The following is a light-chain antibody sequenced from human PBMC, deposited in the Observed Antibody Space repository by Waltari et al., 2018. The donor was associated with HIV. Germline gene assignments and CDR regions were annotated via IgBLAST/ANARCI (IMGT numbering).Light chain of an antibody. CDR1: SSDVGGYNY. CDR3: SSYTSSSTRA. J-gene: IGLJ2*01. V-gene: IGLV2-14*01. Sequence: QPASVSGSPGQSITISCPGTSSDVGGYNYVPWYQQHPGKAPKLMIYEVRNRPSGVSNRFSGSKSGNTASLTISGLQAEDEADYYCSSYTSSSTRAFGGGTKLTVL. CDR2: EVR.